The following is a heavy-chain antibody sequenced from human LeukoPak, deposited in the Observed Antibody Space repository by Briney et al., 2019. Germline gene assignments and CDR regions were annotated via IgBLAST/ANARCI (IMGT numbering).Heavy chain of an antibody. Sequence: SGGSLRLSCAASAFTFSDYSMNWVRQAPGKGLEWSSYISGRSSTIYYADSVRGRFTISRDNAKNSMYLQMNSLRAEDTAVYYCARDRLTSGSYFFDYWGQGTLVTVSS. CDR2: ISGRSSTI. V-gene: IGHV3-48*01. D-gene: IGHD1-26*01. CDR1: AFTFSDYS. J-gene: IGHJ4*02. CDR3: ARDRLTSGSYFFDY.